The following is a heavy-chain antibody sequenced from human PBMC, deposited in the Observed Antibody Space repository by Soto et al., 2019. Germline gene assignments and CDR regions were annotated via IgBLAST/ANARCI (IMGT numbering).Heavy chain of an antibody. V-gene: IGHV3-30*18. J-gene: IGHJ6*02. Sequence: QVQLVESGGGEVQPGRSLTISCAASGFTFSTYGMHWVRQTPGKGLEWVAVISYDGTNKFYSDSVKGRFTISRYNFKNTLTLQMSSLRADDTAVYSCAKDLQSYGDYDYYCYGMDVWGLGTRVTVSS. CDR2: ISYDGTNK. CDR1: GFTFSTYG. D-gene: IGHD4-17*01. CDR3: AKDLQSYGDYDYYCYGMDV.